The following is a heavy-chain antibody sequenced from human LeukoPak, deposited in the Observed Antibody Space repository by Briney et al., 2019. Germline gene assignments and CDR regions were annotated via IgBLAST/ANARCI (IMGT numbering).Heavy chain of an antibody. CDR2: ISAYNGNT. CDR3: ARGRDKGDY. J-gene: IGHJ4*02. V-gene: IGHV1-18*01. CDR1: GYTFINSG. Sequence: ASVKVSCKASGYTFINSGITWVRQAPGQGLEWMGWISAYNGNTNYAQNFQGRVTMTTDTSTTTDYMHLTSRSSDDTAVYYCARGRDKGDYWGGGTMVTVSS.